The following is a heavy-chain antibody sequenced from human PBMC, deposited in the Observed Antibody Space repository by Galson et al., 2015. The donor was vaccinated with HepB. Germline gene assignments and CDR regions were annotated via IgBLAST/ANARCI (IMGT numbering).Heavy chain of an antibody. CDR1: GFTFSSYW. D-gene: IGHD2-15*01. CDR2: IKQDGSEK. V-gene: IGHV3-7*03. CDR3: AREIVVIVAATGTTDHYFGMDV. Sequence: SLRLSCAASGFTFSSYWMSWVRQAPGKGLEWVANIKQDGSEKYYVDSVKGRFTISRDNAKNSLYLQMNSLRAEDTAVYYCAREIVVIVAATGTTDHYFGMDVWGQGTTDTVSS. J-gene: IGHJ6*02.